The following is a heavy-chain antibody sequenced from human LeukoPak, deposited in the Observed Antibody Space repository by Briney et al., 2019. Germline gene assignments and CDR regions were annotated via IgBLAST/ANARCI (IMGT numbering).Heavy chain of an antibody. CDR2: IYYSGST. Sequence: SETLSLTCTVSGGSISSSSYYWGWIRQPPGKGLEWIGSIYYSGSTYYNPSLKSRVTISADTSKNQFSLKLSSVTAADTAVYYCASQTGYSSSWTMDYWGQGTLVTVSS. V-gene: IGHV4-39*01. CDR1: GGSISSSSYY. D-gene: IGHD6-13*01. CDR3: ASQTGYSSSWTMDY. J-gene: IGHJ4*02.